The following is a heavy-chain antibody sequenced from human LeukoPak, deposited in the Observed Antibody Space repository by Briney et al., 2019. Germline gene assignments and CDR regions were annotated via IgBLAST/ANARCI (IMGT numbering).Heavy chain of an antibody. CDR3: ARARYSGYEKVYYYYGMDV. V-gene: IGHV6-1*01. D-gene: IGHD5-12*01. J-gene: IGHJ6*02. CDR2: TYYRSKWYN. CDR1: GDSVSSNSAA. Sequence: SQTLSLTCAISGDSVSSNSAAWNWIRQSPSRALEGLGMTYYRSKWYNDYAVSVKSRITINPDTSKNQFSLQLNSVTPEDTAVYYCARARYSGYEKVYYYYGMDVWGQGTTVTVSS.